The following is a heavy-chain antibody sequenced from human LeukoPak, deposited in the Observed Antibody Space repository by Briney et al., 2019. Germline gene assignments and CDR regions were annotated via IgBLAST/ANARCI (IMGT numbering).Heavy chain of an antibody. J-gene: IGHJ4*02. D-gene: IGHD1-14*01. CDR2: IWYDGSNK. CDR1: GFIFSDYG. V-gene: IGHV3-33*02. CDR3: VRERVLNHYYFDY. Sequence: GGSLRLSCAASGFIFSDYGMHWVRQAPGKGLEWVAVIWYDGSNKFYADSAKGRFTISRDNSRNTLSLQMNSLSAEDTAVYYCVRERVLNHYYFDYWGQGTLVTVSS.